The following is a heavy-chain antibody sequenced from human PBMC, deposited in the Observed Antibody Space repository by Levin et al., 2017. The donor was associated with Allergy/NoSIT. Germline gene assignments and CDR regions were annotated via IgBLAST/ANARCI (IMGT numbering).Heavy chain of an antibody. CDR3: ARDRETAAGIYGMDV. Sequence: GGSLRLSCAASRFTFRDYYMSWIRQAPGKGLEWVSYISSSSSYTNYADSVKGRFTISRDNAKNSLYLQMNSLRVEDTAVYYCARDRETAAGIYGMDVWGQGTTVTVSS. CDR1: RFTFRDYY. V-gene: IGHV3-11*05. D-gene: IGHD6-13*01. CDR2: ISSSSSYT. J-gene: IGHJ6*02.